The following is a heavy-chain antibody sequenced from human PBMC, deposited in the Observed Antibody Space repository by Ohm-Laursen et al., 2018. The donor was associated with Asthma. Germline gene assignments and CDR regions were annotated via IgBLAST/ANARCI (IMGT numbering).Heavy chain of an antibody. D-gene: IGHD4-17*01. J-gene: IGHJ4*02. V-gene: IGHV3-11*01. CDR1: GFTFSAHY. Sequence: SLRLSCSASGFTFSAHYMDWVRQAPGKGLEWISYISTGGSTMYYADSVKGRFTISRDNAKSSLYLQMNSLTAEDTAVYYCARDPPVTTVTTGEYFDYWGQGTLATVSS. CDR3: ARDPPVTTVTTGEYFDY. CDR2: ISTGGSTM.